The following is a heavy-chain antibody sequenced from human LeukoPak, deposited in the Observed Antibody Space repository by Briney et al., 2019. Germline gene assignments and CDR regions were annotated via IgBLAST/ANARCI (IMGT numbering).Heavy chain of an antibody. CDR1: GFTVSSNY. CDR3: AKVGYGDLDQ. CDR2: IYIGGST. J-gene: IGHJ4*02. V-gene: IGHV3-53*01. Sequence: PGGSLRLSCAASGFTVSSNYMSWVRQAPGKGLEWVSVIYIGGSTYYADSVKGRFTISRDNSKNTLYLQMNRLRVDDTAVYYCAKVGYGDLDQWGQGTLVPVSS. D-gene: IGHD4-17*01.